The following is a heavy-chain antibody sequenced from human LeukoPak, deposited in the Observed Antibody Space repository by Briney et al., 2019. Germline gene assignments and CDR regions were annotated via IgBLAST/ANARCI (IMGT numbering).Heavy chain of an antibody. J-gene: IGHJ4*02. D-gene: IGHD1-14*01. Sequence: PGGSLRLSCAASGFTFDDYGMSWVRQAPGKGLEWVSAITSDGSRTYNADSVKGRFTISRDNSKNTLYLQMNGLRADDTAVYYCAKGNTITPDYWGQGTLVTVSS. V-gene: IGHV3-23*01. CDR3: AKGNTITPDY. CDR1: GFTFDDYG. CDR2: ITSDGSRT.